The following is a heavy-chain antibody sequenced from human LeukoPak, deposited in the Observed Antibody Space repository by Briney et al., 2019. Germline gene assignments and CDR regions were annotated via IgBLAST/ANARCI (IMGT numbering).Heavy chain of an antibody. CDR3: ARRGVPAAIRSYYYGMDV. J-gene: IGHJ6*04. CDR1: GFTFSSHE. D-gene: IGHD2-2*01. V-gene: IGHV3-48*03. Sequence: GGSLRLSCSASGFTFSSHEMNWVRQAPGKGLEGVSYISSSGSTIYFADSVKGRFTISRDNPKNSLYLQMNSLSAEDTAVYYCARRGVPAAIRSYYYGMDVWDKGTTVTVSS. CDR2: ISSSGSTI.